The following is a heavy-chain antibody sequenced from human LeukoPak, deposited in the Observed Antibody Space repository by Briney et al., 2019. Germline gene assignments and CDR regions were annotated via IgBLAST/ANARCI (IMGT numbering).Heavy chain of an antibody. V-gene: IGHV1-69*13. Sequence: GASVKVSCKASGYTFTSYDINWVRQATGQGLEWMGGIIPIFGTANYAQKFQGRVTITADESTSTAYMELSSLRSEDTAVYYCARGRRDRFDPWGQGTLVTVSS. J-gene: IGHJ5*02. CDR3: ARGRRDRFDP. CDR2: IIPIFGTA. CDR1: GYTFTSYD.